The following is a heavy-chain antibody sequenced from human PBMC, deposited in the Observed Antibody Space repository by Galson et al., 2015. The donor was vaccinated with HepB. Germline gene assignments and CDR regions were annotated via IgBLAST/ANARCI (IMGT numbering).Heavy chain of an antibody. J-gene: IGHJ5*02. Sequence: SLRLSCAVSGFTLSTYAMSWVRQAPGKGLEWVSTISGSGDNSHYAESVKGRFTISRDNAKNTLDLQMNSLRAEDTATYYCARTPPGSQTPFDPWGQGTLVTVAS. CDR1: GFTLSTYA. D-gene: IGHD2-15*01. CDR2: ISGSGDNS. CDR3: ARTPPGSQTPFDP. V-gene: IGHV3-23*01.